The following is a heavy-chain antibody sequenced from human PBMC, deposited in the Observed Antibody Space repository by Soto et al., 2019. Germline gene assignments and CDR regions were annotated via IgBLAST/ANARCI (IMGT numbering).Heavy chain of an antibody. J-gene: IGHJ5*02. D-gene: IGHD3-10*01. CDR3: ARRTQYYYGSGSYNWFDP. CDR1: GGSISSGGYY. Sequence: SETLSLTCTVSGGSISSGGYYWSWIRQHPGKGLEWIGYIYYSGSTYYNPSLRSRVTISVDTSKNQFSLKLSSVTAADTAVYYCARRTQYYYGSGSYNWFDPWGQGTLVTVSS. V-gene: IGHV4-31*03. CDR2: IYYSGST.